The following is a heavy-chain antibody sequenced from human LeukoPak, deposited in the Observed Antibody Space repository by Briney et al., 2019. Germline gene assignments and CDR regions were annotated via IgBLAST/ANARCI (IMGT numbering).Heavy chain of an antibody. CDR2: IGSSGSPT. CDR3: ARDQYSRSLGAFDI. CDR1: GFAFSSYN. D-gene: IGHD1-26*01. Sequence: GGSLRLSCAASGFAFSSYNMNWVRQAPGKGLEWISYIGSSGSPTHYADSVRGRFTISRDNAKNSVYLQLNSLRDEDTAVYYCARDQYSRSLGAFDIWGQGTLVIVSS. V-gene: IGHV3-48*02. J-gene: IGHJ3*02.